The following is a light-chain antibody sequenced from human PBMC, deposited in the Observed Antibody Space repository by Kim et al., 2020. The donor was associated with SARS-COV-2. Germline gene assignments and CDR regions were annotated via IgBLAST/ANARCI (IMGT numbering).Light chain of an antibody. Sequence: SIGDTVTITCQASQGINSNLAWYQQRPGKAPNLLIYSAFTLHSGVPSRFSGSGSGTDFTLTITSLQPEDFATYHCQQHHSFPLTFGGGTKVEIK. CDR2: SAF. J-gene: IGKJ4*01. CDR3: QQHHSFPLT. CDR1: QGINSN. V-gene: IGKV1-9*01.